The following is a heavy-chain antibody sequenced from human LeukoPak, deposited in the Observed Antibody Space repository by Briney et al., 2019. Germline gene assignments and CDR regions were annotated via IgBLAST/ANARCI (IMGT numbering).Heavy chain of an antibody. V-gene: IGHV3-7*03. CDR1: GFALSSHW. Sequence: GGSLRLPCAASGFALSSHWMTWVRQVPGRGPEWVASVNRDGSETYYLDSVKGRFTISKDNAKNSLYLQMNSLRAEDTALYHCARNNGMDVWGQGTTVIVSS. CDR3: ARNNGMDV. J-gene: IGHJ6*02. CDR2: VNRDGSET.